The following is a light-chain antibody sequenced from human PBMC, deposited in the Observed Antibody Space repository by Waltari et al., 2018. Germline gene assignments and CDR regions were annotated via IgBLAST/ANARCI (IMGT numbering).Light chain of an antibody. V-gene: IGLV2-14*01. CDR1: NSDVGGYIY. CDR2: DVI. Sequence: QSALTQPASVSGSPGQSITLSCTGTNSDVGGYIYFSWYQQHPSKAPKLMIFDVIKRPSGVSNRFSGSKSGSTASLTISGLQAEDEADFYCNSYTSSSTWVFGGGTKLTVL. CDR3: NSYTSSSTWV. J-gene: IGLJ3*02.